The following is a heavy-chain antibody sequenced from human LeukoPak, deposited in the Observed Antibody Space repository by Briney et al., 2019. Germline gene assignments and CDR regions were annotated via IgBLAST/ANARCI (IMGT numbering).Heavy chain of an antibody. J-gene: IGHJ5*02. CDR1: GFTFSSYN. CDR2: ISTTSSYI. V-gene: IGHV3-21*01. CDR3: ARTPRPSGPFDP. Sequence: PGGSLRLSCAASGFTFSSYNMNWVRQAPGKGLDWVSSISTTSSYISYTDSVKGRFTISRDNAKNPLYLQMNSLRVEDTAVYYCARTPRPSGPFDPWGQGTLVTVSS. D-gene: IGHD2-15*01.